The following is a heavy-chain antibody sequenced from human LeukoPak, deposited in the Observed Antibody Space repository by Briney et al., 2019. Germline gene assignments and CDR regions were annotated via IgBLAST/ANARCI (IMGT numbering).Heavy chain of an antibody. J-gene: IGHJ4*02. CDR2: FNCSSTST. V-gene: IGHV3-74*01. Sequence: GGSLRLSCAASGFTFRNYWMHWVCQAPGKGLGGVSRFNCSSTSTTSADSVKRRFTMSRDNAKNTLYLQMNSLRAEDTAVYYCARGGFGIVVVSAIDYWGQGTLVSVSS. D-gene: IGHD2-21*01. CDR3: ARGGFGIVVVSAIDY. CDR1: GFTFRNYW.